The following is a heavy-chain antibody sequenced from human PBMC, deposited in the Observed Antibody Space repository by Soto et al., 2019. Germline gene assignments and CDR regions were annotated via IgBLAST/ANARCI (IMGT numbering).Heavy chain of an antibody. D-gene: IGHD3-16*01. V-gene: IGHV1-8*01. J-gene: IGHJ5*02. Sequence: QVKLVQSGAEVREPGASVKVSCKASGYSFTNNDVSWVRQATGQGLEWMGWMNPGSGDTGDAQKFQGRVTMTRDISIAPAYMELSSLRSDDTAIYYCARMATFGSLNWFDPWGQGPLVTVSS. CDR3: ARMATFGSLNWFDP. CDR2: MNPGSGDT. CDR1: GYSFTNND.